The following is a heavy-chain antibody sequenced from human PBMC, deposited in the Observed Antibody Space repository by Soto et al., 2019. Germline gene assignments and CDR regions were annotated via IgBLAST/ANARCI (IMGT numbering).Heavy chain of an antibody. J-gene: IGHJ4*02. CDR2: IYYSGST. CDR3: ARGATWIQLWYPFDY. Sequence: SETLSLTCTVSGGSISSYYWSWIRQPPGKGLEWIGYIYYSGSTNYNPSLKSRVTISVDTSKNQFSLKLSSVTAADMAVYYCARGATWIQLWYPFDYWGQGTLVTVSS. D-gene: IGHD5-18*01. V-gene: IGHV4-59*01. CDR1: GGSISSYY.